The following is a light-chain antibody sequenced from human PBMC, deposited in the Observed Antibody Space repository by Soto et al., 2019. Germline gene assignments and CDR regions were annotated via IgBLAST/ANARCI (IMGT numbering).Light chain of an antibody. CDR3: QQRSNWPPIT. Sequence: EIVLTQSSVTLSLSPGERATLSCRASQSVSSYLAWYQQKPGQAPRLLIYDASNRATGIPARFSGSGSGTDVTLTIDNLEPEDFAVYYCQQRSNWPPITFGQGTRLEIK. J-gene: IGKJ5*01. V-gene: IGKV3-11*01. CDR1: QSVSSY. CDR2: DAS.